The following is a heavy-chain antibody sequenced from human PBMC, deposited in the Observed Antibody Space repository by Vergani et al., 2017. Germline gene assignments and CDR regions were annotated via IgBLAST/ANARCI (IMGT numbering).Heavy chain of an antibody. CDR3: ARDAYSGYDTNYYYYMDV. CDR1: GFTFSSYS. CDR2: ISSSSSYI. D-gene: IGHD5-12*01. V-gene: IGHV3-21*01. Sequence: EVQLVESGGGLVKPGGSLRLSCAASGFTFSSYSMNWVRQAPGKGLEWVSSISSSSSYIYYADSVKGRFTISRDNAKSSLYLQMNSLRAEDTAVYYCARDAYSGYDTNYYYYMDVWGKGTTVTVSS. J-gene: IGHJ6*03.